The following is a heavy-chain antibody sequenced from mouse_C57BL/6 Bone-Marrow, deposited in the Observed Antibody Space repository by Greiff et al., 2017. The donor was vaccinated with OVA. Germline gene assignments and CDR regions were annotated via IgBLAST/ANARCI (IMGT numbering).Heavy chain of an antibody. Sequence: QVQLKQPGAELVKPGASVKLSCKASGYTFTSYWMHWVKQRPGPGLEWIGMIHPNSGSTNYNEKFKSKATLTVDKSSSTAYMQLSSLTSEDSAVYYCARSIYYYGSSGAWFAYWGQGTLVTVSA. J-gene: IGHJ3*01. D-gene: IGHD1-1*01. V-gene: IGHV1-64*01. CDR3: ARSIYYYGSSGAWFAY. CDR2: IHPNSGST. CDR1: GYTFTSYW.